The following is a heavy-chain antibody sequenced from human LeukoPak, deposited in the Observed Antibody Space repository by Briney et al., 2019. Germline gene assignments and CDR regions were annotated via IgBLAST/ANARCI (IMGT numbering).Heavy chain of an antibody. J-gene: IGHJ6*02. CDR2: IYYSGST. Sequence: SETLSLTCTVSGGSISSYYWSWIRQPPGRGLEWIGYIYYSGSTNYNPSLKSRVTISVDTSKNRFSLKLSSVTAADTAVYYCARVPYCSSTSCYGAPRSYGMDVWGQGTTVTVSS. CDR3: ARVPYCSSTSCYGAPRSYGMDV. CDR1: GGSISSYY. V-gene: IGHV4-59*01. D-gene: IGHD2-2*01.